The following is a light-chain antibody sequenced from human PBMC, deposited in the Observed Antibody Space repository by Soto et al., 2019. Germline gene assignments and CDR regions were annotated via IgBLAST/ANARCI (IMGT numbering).Light chain of an antibody. CDR3: QQYYTWWT. CDR1: QTISSW. CDR2: KAS. J-gene: IGKJ1*01. V-gene: IGKV1-5*03. Sequence: DIQMTQSPSTLSASVGDRVTITCRASQTISSWLAWYQQKAGKAPKLLIYKASSLESGVPSRFSGRGSGTEFTLTISSLQPDDFAVYYCQQYYTWWTFGQGTKVEIK.